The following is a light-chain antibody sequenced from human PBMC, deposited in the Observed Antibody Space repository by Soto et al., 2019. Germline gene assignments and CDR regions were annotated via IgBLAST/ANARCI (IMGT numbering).Light chain of an antibody. V-gene: IGKV3-20*01. Sequence: EIVFAHAPGTLSLSPGELATLSCRASQRVSNTYLAWYQQKPGQAPRLLIYGVSSRATGIPDRFSGSGSGTDFTSTISILEHEDFAVYYCQQYSSSPYTFGGRTKGESK. CDR1: QRVSNTY. CDR2: GVS. J-gene: IGKJ4*01. CDR3: QQYSSSPYT.